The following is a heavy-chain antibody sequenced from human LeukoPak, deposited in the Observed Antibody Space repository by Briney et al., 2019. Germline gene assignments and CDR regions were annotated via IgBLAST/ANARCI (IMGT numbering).Heavy chain of an antibody. Sequence: GGSLGLSCAASGFTFSIYWMSWVRQAPGKGLEWVANIKQDGSEKYYVDPVKGRFTISRDNAKNSLYLQMNSLRAEDTAVYYCARDRAEPLWFGAYMDVWGKGTTVTVSS. CDR3: ARDRAEPLWFGAYMDV. CDR1: GFTFSIYW. J-gene: IGHJ6*03. CDR2: IKQDGSEK. V-gene: IGHV3-7*01. D-gene: IGHD3-10*01.